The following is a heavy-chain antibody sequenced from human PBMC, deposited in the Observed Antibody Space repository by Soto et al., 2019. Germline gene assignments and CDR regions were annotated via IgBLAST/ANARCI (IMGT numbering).Heavy chain of an antibody. D-gene: IGHD5-18*01. CDR1: GGTFSSYT. CDR3: ARERDSYGQGANYFDY. CDR2: IIPIFGTA. V-gene: IGHV1-69*06. J-gene: IGHJ4*02. Sequence: QVQLVQSGAEVKKPGSSVKVSCKASGGTFSSYTISWVPQAPGQGLEWMGGIIPIFGTANYAQKFQGRVTITADKSTSTAYMELSSLRSEDTAVYYCARERDSYGQGANYFDYWGQGTLVTVSS.